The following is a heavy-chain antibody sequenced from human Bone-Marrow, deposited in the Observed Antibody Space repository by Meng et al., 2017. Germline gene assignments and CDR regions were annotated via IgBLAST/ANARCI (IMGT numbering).Heavy chain of an antibody. Sequence: QVQLQESGPGLVKPSGTLSLTCTVSGDSISSDIWWSWVRQPPGKGLEWIGEVYHRGDTNYNPSLKSRVDISVDKSKNRFYLSLFSVTAADTAVYYCGRDQGRELINHWGQGTLVTVSS. V-gene: IGHV4-4*02. J-gene: IGHJ4*02. CDR2: VYHRGDT. CDR1: GDSISSDIW. CDR3: GRDQGRELINH. D-gene: IGHD1-7*01.